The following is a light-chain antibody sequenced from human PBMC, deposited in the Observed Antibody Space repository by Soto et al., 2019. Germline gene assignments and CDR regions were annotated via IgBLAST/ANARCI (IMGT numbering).Light chain of an antibody. CDR3: QQYHDWPLT. J-gene: IGKJ4*01. CDR1: QSLSSY. V-gene: IGKV3-15*01. Sequence: EIVMTQSPATMSVSPGERATLSCRASQSLSSYLAWYQQKPGQAPGLLIYGVSTRATGVPTRFSGSASGTEFTLTISSLLSEDFAVYYCQQYHDWPLTFGGGTKVEIK. CDR2: GVS.